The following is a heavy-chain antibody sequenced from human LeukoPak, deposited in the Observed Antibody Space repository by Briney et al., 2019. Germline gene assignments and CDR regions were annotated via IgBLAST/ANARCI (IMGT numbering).Heavy chain of an antibody. Sequence: GGSLRLSCAASGFTFSSYDMSWVRQAPGKGLEWVAVISYDGSNKYYADSVKGRFTISRDNSKNTLYLQMNSLRAEDTAVYYCARDDPMVRGVTTNRLDYWGQGTLVTVSS. D-gene: IGHD3-10*01. CDR2: ISYDGSNK. J-gene: IGHJ4*02. V-gene: IGHV3-30*03. CDR1: GFTFSSYD. CDR3: ARDDPMVRGVTTNRLDY.